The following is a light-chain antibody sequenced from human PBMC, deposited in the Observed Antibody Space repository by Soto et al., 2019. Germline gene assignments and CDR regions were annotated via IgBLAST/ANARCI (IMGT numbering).Light chain of an antibody. CDR1: SSDVGGYNY. V-gene: IGLV2-11*01. Sequence: QAAPSQPRSVSGSPGHAVTISCTGTSSDVGGYNYVSWYQQHPGKAPKLMIYDVSKRPSGVPDRFSGSKSGNTASLTISGLQAEDEADYYCCSYADHYVFGTGTKVTVL. CDR2: DVS. J-gene: IGLJ1*01. CDR3: CSYADHYV.